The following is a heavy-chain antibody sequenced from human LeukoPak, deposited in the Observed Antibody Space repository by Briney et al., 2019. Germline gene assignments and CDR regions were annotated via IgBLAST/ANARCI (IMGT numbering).Heavy chain of an antibody. CDR1: GGSISSYY. CDR3: ASVYSSSWYSFDY. Sequence: PSETLSLTCTVSGGSISSYYWSWIRQPAGKGLEWIGRIYTSGSTNYNPSLKSRVTISVDKSKNQFSLKLSSVTAADTAVYYCASVYSSSWYSFDYWGQGTLVTVSS. CDR2: IYTSGST. D-gene: IGHD6-13*01. V-gene: IGHV4-4*07. J-gene: IGHJ4*02.